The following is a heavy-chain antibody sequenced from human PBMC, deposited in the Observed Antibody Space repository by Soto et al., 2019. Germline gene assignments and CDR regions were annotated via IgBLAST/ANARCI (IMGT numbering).Heavy chain of an antibody. J-gene: IGHJ5*02. Sequence: GESMRLSCAASGFTLSDYYISWIRQAPGKGLEWVSYISSSSSYTNYADSVKGRFTISRDNAKNSLYLQMNSLRAEDTAVYYCARGWYYDSSGYRNWFDPWGQGTLVTVSS. CDR3: ARGWYYDSSGYRNWFDP. V-gene: IGHV3-11*06. D-gene: IGHD3-22*01. CDR1: GFTLSDYY. CDR2: ISSSSSYT.